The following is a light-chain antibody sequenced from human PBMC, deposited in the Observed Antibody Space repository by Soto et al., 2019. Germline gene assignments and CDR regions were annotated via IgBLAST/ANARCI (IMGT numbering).Light chain of an antibody. J-gene: IGLJ1*01. V-gene: IGLV2-23*02. CDR3: CSYAGSSTFLV. CDR2: EVS. CDR1: SSDVGSYNL. Sequence: QSVLTQPASVSGSPGQSITISCTGTSSDVGSYNLVSWYQQHPGKAPKLMIYEVSKRPSGVSNRFSGSKSGNTASLTISGLQAEDEADYYCCSYAGSSTFLVFGTGDQGHRP.